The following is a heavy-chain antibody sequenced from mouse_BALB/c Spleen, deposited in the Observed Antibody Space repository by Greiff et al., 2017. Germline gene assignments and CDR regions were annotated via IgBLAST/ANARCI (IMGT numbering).Heavy chain of an antibody. CDR2: INPSNGRT. Sequence: QVQLKQPGAELVKPGASVKLSCKASGYTFTSYWMHWVKQRPGQGLEWIGEINPSNGRTNYNEKFKSKATLTVDKSSSTAYMQLSSLTSEDSAVYYCARKTYGYVDYAMDYWGQGTSVTVSS. D-gene: IGHD1-2*01. V-gene: IGHV1S81*02. J-gene: IGHJ4*01. CDR1: GYTFTSYW. CDR3: ARKTYGYVDYAMDY.